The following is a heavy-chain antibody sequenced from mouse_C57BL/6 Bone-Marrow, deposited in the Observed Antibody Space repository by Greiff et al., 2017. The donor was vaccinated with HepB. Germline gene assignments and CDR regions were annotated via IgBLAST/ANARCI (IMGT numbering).Heavy chain of an antibody. CDR3: VSEITGTSYYLDY. J-gene: IGHJ2*01. V-gene: IGHV10-1*01. CDR1: GFSFNTYA. D-gene: IGHD4-1*01. CDR2: IRSKSNNYAT. Sequence: EVQLVASGGGLVQPKGSLKLSCAASGFSFNTYAMNWVRPAPGTGLEWVARIRSKSNNYATYYADSVKDRFTISRDDSESMIYLQMNNLKTEDTAMYYCVSEITGTSYYLDYWGKGTTLTVAS.